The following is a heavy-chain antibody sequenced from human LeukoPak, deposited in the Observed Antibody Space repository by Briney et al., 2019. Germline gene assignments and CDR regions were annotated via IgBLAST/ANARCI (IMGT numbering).Heavy chain of an antibody. Sequence: SETLSLTCTVSGDSVSSGNSYWSWIRQPPGKGLECIGSLQHSGSTKYNPSLKNRVTISVDTSKNQFSLKLSSVTAADTAVYYCARDIIRADGYNYDSWGQGTLVTVSS. CDR1: GDSVSSGNSY. V-gene: IGHV4-61*01. CDR3: ARDIIRADGYNYDS. D-gene: IGHD5-24*01. J-gene: IGHJ5*01. CDR2: LQHSGST.